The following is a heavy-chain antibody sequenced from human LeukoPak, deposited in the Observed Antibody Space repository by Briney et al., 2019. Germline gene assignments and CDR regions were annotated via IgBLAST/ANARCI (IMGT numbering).Heavy chain of an antibody. CDR2: ISGSGGST. CDR1: GFIFSNYP. Sequence: PGGSLRLSCAASGFIFSNYPMTWVRQAPGKGLEWVSAISGSGGSTYYADSVKDRFTISRDNSKNTLYLQMNSLRAEDTAVYYCAKDPRYYYDSSGYYSPFYFDYWGQGTLVTVSS. CDR3: AKDPRYYYDSSGYYSPFYFDY. J-gene: IGHJ4*02. V-gene: IGHV3-23*01. D-gene: IGHD3-22*01.